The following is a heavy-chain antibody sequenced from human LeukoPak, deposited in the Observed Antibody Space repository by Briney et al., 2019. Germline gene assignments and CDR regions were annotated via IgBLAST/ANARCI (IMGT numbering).Heavy chain of an antibody. Sequence: GASVKVSCKVSGYTLTELSMHWVRQAPGKGLEWMGGFDPEDGETIYAQKFQGRVTFTRDTSTSTAYMELSSLRSEDTVIYYCARGSGSHGRDWFDPWGQGTLVTVSS. V-gene: IGHV1-24*01. J-gene: IGHJ5*02. CDR3: ARGSGSHGRDWFDP. CDR2: FDPEDGET. CDR1: GYTLTELS. D-gene: IGHD3-3*01.